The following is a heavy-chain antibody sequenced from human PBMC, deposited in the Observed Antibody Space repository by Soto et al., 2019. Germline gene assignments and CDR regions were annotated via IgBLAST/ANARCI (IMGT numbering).Heavy chain of an antibody. D-gene: IGHD2-8*02. Sequence: SETLSLTCAVYGGSFSGYYWTWIRQPPGTGLEWIGEINHSGSTNYNPSLKSRVTISVDTSKNQFSLKLTSVTAADTAVYCCARDKITGLFDYWGQGTLVTVS. CDR2: INHSGST. V-gene: IGHV4-34*01. J-gene: IGHJ4*02. CDR3: ARDKITGLFDY. CDR1: GGSFSGYY.